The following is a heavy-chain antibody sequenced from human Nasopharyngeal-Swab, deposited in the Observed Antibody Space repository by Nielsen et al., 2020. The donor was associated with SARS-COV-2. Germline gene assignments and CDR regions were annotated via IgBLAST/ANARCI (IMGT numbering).Heavy chain of an antibody. CDR3: ARGIVVDSSSWYPSYFDY. D-gene: IGHD6-13*01. J-gene: IGHJ4*02. CDR1: GGSFSGYY. V-gene: IGHV4-34*01. CDR2: INHSGST. Sequence: SETLSLTCAVYGGSFSGYYWSWIRQPPGKGLEWIGSINHSGSTNYNPSLKSRVTISVDTSKNQFSLKLSSVTAADTAVYYCARGIVVDSSSWYPSYFDYWGQGTLVTVSS.